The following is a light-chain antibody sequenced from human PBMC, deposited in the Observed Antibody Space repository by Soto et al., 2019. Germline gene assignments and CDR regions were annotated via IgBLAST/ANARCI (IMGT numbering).Light chain of an antibody. CDR3: SSYTTSNTRQIV. CDR1: SSDVGGYNY. V-gene: IGLV2-14*03. CDR2: DVS. Sequence: QSVLTQPASVPGSPGQSINISCTGTSSDVGGYNYVSWYQHHPGKAPKLIIYDVSNRPSGVSNPFSGFKSGNTASLTISGLQPEDEADYYCSSYTTSNTRQIVFGTGTKVTVL. J-gene: IGLJ1*01.